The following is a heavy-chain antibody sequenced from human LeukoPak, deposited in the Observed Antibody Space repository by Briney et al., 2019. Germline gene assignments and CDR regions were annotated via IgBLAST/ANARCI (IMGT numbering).Heavy chain of an antibody. J-gene: IGHJ4*02. CDR1: GYTFTSYY. Sequence: ASVKVSCKASGYTFTSYYMHWVRQAPGQGLEWMGIINPDGGATTSAQKFQGRVAMTRDTSTSTFYMEVSSLRSEDTAVYYCARETVVVVDANYSDYWGQGTLVTVSS. CDR3: ARETVVVVDANYSDY. V-gene: IGHV1-46*01. D-gene: IGHD2-21*01. CDR2: INPDGGAT.